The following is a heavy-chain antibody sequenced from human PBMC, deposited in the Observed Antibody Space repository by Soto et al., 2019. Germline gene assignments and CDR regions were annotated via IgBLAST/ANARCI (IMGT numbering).Heavy chain of an antibody. Sequence: QVQLVESGGGVVQPGRSLRLSCAASGFTFSSYAMHWVRQAPGKGLEWVAVISYDGSNKYYAESVKGRFTISRDNSKNTLYLQMNSLRAEDTAVYYCARDFSAGTDVYWGQGTLVTVSS. J-gene: IGHJ4*02. V-gene: IGHV3-30-3*01. CDR1: GFTFSSYA. CDR2: ISYDGSNK. CDR3: ARDFSAGTDVY. D-gene: IGHD6-19*01.